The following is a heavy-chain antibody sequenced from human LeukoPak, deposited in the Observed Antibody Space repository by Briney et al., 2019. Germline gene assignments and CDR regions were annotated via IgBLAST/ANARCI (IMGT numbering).Heavy chain of an antibody. V-gene: IGHV1-2*02. CDR2: INPNPNSGGT. CDR3: AKVPNNFYYYMDV. J-gene: IGHJ6*03. CDR1: GYTFTDYY. Sequence: ASAKVSCKASGYTFTDYYIHWVRQAPGQGLEWMGWINPNPNSGGTNYAQKFQGRVTMTRDTSISTAYMELIRLTSDDTALYYCAKVPNNFYYYMDVWGKGTTVTVSS. D-gene: IGHD2-2*01.